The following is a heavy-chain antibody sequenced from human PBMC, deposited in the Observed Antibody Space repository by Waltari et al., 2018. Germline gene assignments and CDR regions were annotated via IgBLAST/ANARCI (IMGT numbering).Heavy chain of an antibody. V-gene: IGHV3-30*02. CDR1: GFTFSSYG. D-gene: IGHD4-17*01. J-gene: IGHJ6*02. CDR2: IRYDGSNK. Sequence: QMQLVESGGGVVQPGGSLRLSCAASGFTFSSYGMHWVRQAPGKGLEWVAFIRYDGSNKYYADSVKGRFTISRDNSKNTLYLQMNSLRAEDTAVYYCAKDQGVINSGDYGDYVVWDYYYGMDVWGQGTTVTVSS. CDR3: AKDQGVINSGDYGDYVVWDYYYGMDV.